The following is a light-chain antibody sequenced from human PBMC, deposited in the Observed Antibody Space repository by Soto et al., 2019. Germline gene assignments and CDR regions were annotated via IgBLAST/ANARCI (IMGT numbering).Light chain of an antibody. CDR2: GTS. CDR1: QSFSNS. Sequence: EIVLTQSPATLSLSPGERATLSCRASQSFSNSLAWYQQRPGQAPRLLIYGTSNRATGIPARFSGSGSGTDFTLTINSLEPEDFAVSYCQQCGNSWTFGQGTKVEIK. CDR3: QQCGNSWT. J-gene: IGKJ1*01. V-gene: IGKV3-11*01.